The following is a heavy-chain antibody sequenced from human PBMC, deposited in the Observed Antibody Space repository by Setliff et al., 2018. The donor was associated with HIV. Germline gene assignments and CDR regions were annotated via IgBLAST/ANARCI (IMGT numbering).Heavy chain of an antibody. D-gene: IGHD3-16*01. CDR2: IYHTGRT. CDR1: GGSISDDKW. Sequence: SETLSLTCAVSGGSISDDKWWDWVRQPPGKGLEWIGEIYHTGRTNYDSSLKSRVTMSVDKTKNEFSLKMTSVTAADTAVYYCTRAPGGGKDYFSYWVRGILVTVSS. J-gene: IGHJ4*02. CDR3: TRAPGGGKDYFSY. V-gene: IGHV4-4*02.